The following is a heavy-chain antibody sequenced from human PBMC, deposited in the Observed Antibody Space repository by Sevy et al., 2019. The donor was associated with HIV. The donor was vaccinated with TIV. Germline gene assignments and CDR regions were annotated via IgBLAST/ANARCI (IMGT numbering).Heavy chain of an antibody. V-gene: IGHV3-23*01. J-gene: IGHJ4*02. Sequence: GGALRLSCAASGLTLTTTGMSWVRQAPGKGLEWVAGDTSDGTTYYADSVRDRFTVSRANSKNTLYLQLNSLRADDTAVFYCAGGDTTMITDLDYWGQGPLVTVSS. CDR3: AGGDTTMITDLDY. D-gene: IGHD3-16*01. CDR2: DTSDGTT. CDR1: GLTLTTTG.